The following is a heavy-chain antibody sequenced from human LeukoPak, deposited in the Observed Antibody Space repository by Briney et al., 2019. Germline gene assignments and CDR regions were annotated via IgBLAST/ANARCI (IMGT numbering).Heavy chain of an antibody. CDR2: IFPSGGEI. V-gene: IGHV3-23*01. D-gene: IGHD5-18*01. CDR1: GFTFSSYA. CDR3: ATYRQVLLPFES. J-gene: IGHJ4*02. Sequence: GRSLRLSCAASGFTFSSYAMHWVRQPPGKGLEWVSSIFPSGGEIHYADSVRGRFTISRDNSKSILSLQMNSLRAEDTAIYYCATYRQVLLPFESWGQGTLVTVSS.